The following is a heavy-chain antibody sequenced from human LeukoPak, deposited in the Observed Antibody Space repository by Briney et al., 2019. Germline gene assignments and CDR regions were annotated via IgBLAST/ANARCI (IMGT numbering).Heavy chain of an antibody. J-gene: IGHJ4*02. Sequence: PGGSLRLSCAASGFSFSTHAMGWVRQAPGKGLEWVSVISGSGDNTYQADSVKGRFIISRDNSNNTLSVQMNSLRAEDTAVYYCAKDLVGHYDILTGYYVGFDYWGQGTLVTVSS. CDR3: AKDLVGHYDILTGYYVGFDY. CDR2: ISGSGDNT. CDR1: GFSFSTHA. D-gene: IGHD3-9*01. V-gene: IGHV3-23*01.